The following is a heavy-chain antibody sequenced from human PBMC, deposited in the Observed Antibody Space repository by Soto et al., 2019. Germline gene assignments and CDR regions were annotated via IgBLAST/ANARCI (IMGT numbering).Heavy chain of an antibody. CDR3: ASRLGTTVTNDV. CDR1: GGTFSSYA. J-gene: IGHJ6*02. Sequence: QVQLVQSGAEVKKPGSSVKVSCKASGGTFSSYAISWVRQAPGQGLEWMGGIIPIFGTANYAQKFQGRVTITADESTSTGYMELRSLSSEDTAVYYCASRLGTTVTNDVWGQGTTVTVSS. D-gene: IGHD4-17*01. CDR2: IIPIFGTA. V-gene: IGHV1-69*12.